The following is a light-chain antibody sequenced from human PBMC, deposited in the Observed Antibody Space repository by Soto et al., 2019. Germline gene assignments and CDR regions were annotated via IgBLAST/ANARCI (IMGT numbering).Light chain of an antibody. CDR3: HPYNSLHT. Sequence: DIQMTQSPSTLSASVGDRVTITCRASQNINTWLAWYQQKPGNAPKVLIYKASTLKSGVPSRFSGSGSGTEFTLTITSLQPDDFATYYCHPYNSLHTFGGGTKVEI. CDR1: QNINTW. V-gene: IGKV1-5*03. CDR2: KAS. J-gene: IGKJ4*01.